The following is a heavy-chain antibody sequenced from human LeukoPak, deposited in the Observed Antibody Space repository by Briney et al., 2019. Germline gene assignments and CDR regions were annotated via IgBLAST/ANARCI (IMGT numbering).Heavy chain of an antibody. Sequence: SETLSLTCTVSGGSISSSSYYWGWIRQPPGKGLEWIGSIYYSGSTYYNPSLKSRITISVDTSKNQFSLNLSSVTAAGTAVYYCARDLVDFWSGYIFDYWGQGTLATVSS. V-gene: IGHV4-39*07. J-gene: IGHJ4*02. CDR1: GGSISSSSYY. D-gene: IGHD3-3*01. CDR3: ARDLVDFWSGYIFDY. CDR2: IYYSGST.